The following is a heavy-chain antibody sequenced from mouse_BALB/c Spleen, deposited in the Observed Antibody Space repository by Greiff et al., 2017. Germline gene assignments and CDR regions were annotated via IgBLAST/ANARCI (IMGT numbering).Heavy chain of an antibody. CDR2: ISYSGST. D-gene: IGHD2-3*01. CDR3: ARNSYDGYYWFAY. Sequence: VQLKESGPSLVKPSQTLSLTCSVTGDSITSGYWNWIRKFPGNKLEYMGYISYSGSTYYNPSLKSRISITRDTSKNQYYLQLNSVTTEDTATYYCARNSYDGYYWFAYWGQGTLVTVSA. V-gene: IGHV3-8*02. J-gene: IGHJ3*01. CDR1: GDSITSGY.